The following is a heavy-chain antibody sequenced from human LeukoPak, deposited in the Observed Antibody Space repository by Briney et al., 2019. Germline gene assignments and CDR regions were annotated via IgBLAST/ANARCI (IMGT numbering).Heavy chain of an antibody. Sequence: SETLSLTCAVYGGSFSGYYWSWIRQPPGKGLECVGYVSYSGNTNYNPSLKSRVTISLDTSKNQFSLRLSSVTAADTAVYYCARSAGSYFDYWGQGTLVTVSS. J-gene: IGHJ4*02. CDR3: ARSAGSYFDY. V-gene: IGHV4-59*01. CDR2: VSYSGNT. CDR1: GGSFSGYY. D-gene: IGHD1-26*01.